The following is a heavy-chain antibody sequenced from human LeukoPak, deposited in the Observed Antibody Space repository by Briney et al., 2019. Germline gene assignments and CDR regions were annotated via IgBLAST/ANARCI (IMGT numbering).Heavy chain of an antibody. CDR1: GYTFTTYG. CDR3: ATGIGTLWSGYYHDY. CDR2: INPYNGDT. D-gene: IGHD3-3*01. V-gene: IGHV1-18*01. J-gene: IGHJ4*02. Sequence: ASVKVSYKASGYTFTTYGISWVRQAPGQGLEWMGWINPYNGDTNYAQKLQGRVTMTTDTSTSTAYMELRSLRSDDTAVYYCATGIGTLWSGYYHDYWGQGTLVTVSS.